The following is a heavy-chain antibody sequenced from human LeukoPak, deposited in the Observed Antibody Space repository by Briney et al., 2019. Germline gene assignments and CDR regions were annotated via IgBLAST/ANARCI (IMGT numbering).Heavy chain of an antibody. J-gene: IGHJ6*03. CDR3: ARHIRSYGDYGYYYYYYMDV. Sequence: SETLSLTCTVSGGSISSSSYYWGWIRQPPGKGLEWIGSIYHSGSTYYNPSLKSRVTISVDTSKNQFSLKLSSVTAADTAVHHCARHIRSYGDYGYYYYYYMDVWGKGTTVTISS. D-gene: IGHD4-17*01. CDR1: GGSISSSSYY. V-gene: IGHV4-39*01. CDR2: IYHSGST.